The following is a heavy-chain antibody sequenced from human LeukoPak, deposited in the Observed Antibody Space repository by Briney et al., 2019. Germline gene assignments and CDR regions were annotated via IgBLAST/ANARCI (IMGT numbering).Heavy chain of an antibody. CDR1: GFTFSSYS. V-gene: IGHV3-21*01. CDR2: ISSSSSYI. Sequence: GGSLRLSCAASGFTFSSYSMNWVRQAPGKGLEWVSSISSSSSYIYYADSVKGRFTISRDNAKNSLYLQMNSLRAEDTAVYYCARHGQAAAGNWIRYFQHWGQGTLVTVSS. D-gene: IGHD6-13*01. J-gene: IGHJ1*01. CDR3: ARHGQAAAGNWIRYFQH.